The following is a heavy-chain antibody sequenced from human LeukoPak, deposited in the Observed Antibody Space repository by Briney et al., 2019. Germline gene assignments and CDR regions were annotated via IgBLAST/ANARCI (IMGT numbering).Heavy chain of an antibody. CDR3: TTVPYYYGSGSAY. CDR2: ISSSSSYI. Sequence: GGSLRLSCAASGFTFSSYSMNWVRQAPGKGLEWVSSISSSSSYIYYADSVKGRFTISRDNAKNSLYLQMNSLKTEDTAVYYCTTVPYYYGSGSAYWGQGTLVTVSS. V-gene: IGHV3-21*03. J-gene: IGHJ4*02. D-gene: IGHD3-10*01. CDR1: GFTFSSYS.